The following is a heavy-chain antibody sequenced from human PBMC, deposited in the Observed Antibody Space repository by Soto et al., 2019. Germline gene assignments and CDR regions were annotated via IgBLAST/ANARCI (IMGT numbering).Heavy chain of an antibody. V-gene: IGHV5-10-1*03. Sequence: EVQLVQSGAEVKKPGESLRISCQGSVYRFTTYWINWLRSMPGKALEWMGNIDPSDSYSNYSPSFQGHVSISADKSINNAYLQWSSLTASDTAVYYCARQGRSCGGWFDPWGQGTLVTVSS. CDR2: IDPSDSYS. CDR3: ARQGRSCGGWFDP. J-gene: IGHJ5*02. CDR1: VYRFTTYW.